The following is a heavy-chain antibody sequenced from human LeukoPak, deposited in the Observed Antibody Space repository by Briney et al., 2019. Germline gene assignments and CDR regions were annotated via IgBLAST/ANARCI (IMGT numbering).Heavy chain of an antibody. V-gene: IGHV3-53*01. D-gene: IGHD5-24*01. CDR2: IYGGGNI. CDR1: GFTVSTNY. Sequence: GGSLRLSCAASGFTVSTNYMTWVRQAPGKGLEWVSVIYGGGNIYYADSVKGRFTISRDNSKNTLYLQMNSLRAEDTAVYYCARGAGYNYPYYFDYWGQGTLVTVSS. J-gene: IGHJ4*02. CDR3: ARGAGYNYPYYFDY.